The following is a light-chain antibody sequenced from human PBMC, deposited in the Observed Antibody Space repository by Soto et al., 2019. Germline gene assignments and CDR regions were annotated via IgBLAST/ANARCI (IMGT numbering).Light chain of an antibody. CDR3: QQYYSDPPT. CDR1: HSVLYSSNNKNY. V-gene: IGKV4-1*01. J-gene: IGKJ2*01. Sequence: DIVMTQSPDSLTVSRGERAAVNCKSCHSVLYSSNNKNYLAWYQQRPGQPPKLLIYWASTRESGVPERFSGSGSGTDFTLTITNLQAEDVAVYYCQQYYSDPPTFGQGTKLEIK. CDR2: WAS.